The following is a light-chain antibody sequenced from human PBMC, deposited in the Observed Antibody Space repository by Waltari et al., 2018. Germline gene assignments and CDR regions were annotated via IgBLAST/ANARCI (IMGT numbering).Light chain of an antibody. CDR3: QQYNSYWT. V-gene: IGKV1-5*03. CDR1: QSIRSW. Sequence: DIQMTQSPSTLSASVGDRVTIPCRASQSIRSWLAWYQQKPGKAPKLLIYKASTLEGGVPSRFSGSGSGTEFTLTISSLQPDDFATYYCQQYNSYWTFGQGTKVEIK. J-gene: IGKJ1*01. CDR2: KAS.